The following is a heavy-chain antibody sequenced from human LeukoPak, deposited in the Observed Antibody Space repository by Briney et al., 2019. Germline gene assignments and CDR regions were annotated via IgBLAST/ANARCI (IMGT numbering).Heavy chain of an antibody. D-gene: IGHD1-26*01. Sequence: GGSLRLSCAASGFTFSSYSMNWVRQAPGKGLEWVSSISSSSSHIYYADSVKGRFTISRDNAKNSLYLQMNSLRAEDTAVYYCARVGVGGMDVWGQGTTVTVSS. CDR1: GFTFSSYS. J-gene: IGHJ6*02. V-gene: IGHV3-21*01. CDR2: ISSSSSHI. CDR3: ARVGVGGMDV.